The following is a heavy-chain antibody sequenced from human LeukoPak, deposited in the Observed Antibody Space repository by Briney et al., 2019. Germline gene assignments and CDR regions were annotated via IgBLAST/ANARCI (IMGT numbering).Heavy chain of an antibody. D-gene: IGHD3-22*01. CDR2: INGDGSTI. CDR3: ARETYYYDSSGYYRGYYFDY. CDR1: GFTFSTSW. V-gene: IGHV3-74*01. J-gene: IGHJ4*02. Sequence: GGSLRLSCAASGFTFSTSWVHWVRQAPGKGLVWVSRINGDGSTINYADSVKGRFTISRDNAKNTLYLQMNSLRAEDTAVYYCARETYYYDSSGYYRGYYFDYWGQGTLVTVSS.